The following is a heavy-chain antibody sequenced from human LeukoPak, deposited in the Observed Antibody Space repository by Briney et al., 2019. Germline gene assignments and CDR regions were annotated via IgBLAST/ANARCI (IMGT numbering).Heavy chain of an antibody. CDR2: ISGSGGST. CDR1: GFTFSSYA. Sequence: SGGSLRLSCAASGFTFSSYAMSWVRQAPGKGLEWVSAISGSGGSTYYADSVKGRFTISRDNSKNTLYLQMNSLRAEDTAVYYCAKDYFGVVVMVGFDYWGQGTLVTVSS. D-gene: IGHD2-15*01. V-gene: IGHV3-23*01. J-gene: IGHJ4*02. CDR3: AKDYFGVVVMVGFDY.